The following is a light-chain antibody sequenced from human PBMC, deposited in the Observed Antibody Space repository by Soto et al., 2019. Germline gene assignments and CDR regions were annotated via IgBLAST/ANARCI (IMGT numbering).Light chain of an antibody. V-gene: IGKV3-20*01. CDR2: GAS. CDR1: QSVRSSY. J-gene: IGKJ2*01. CDR3: QQYGSSPVT. Sequence: EIVLTQSPGTLSLSPGERATLSCRASQSVRSSYLAWYQQKPGQAPRLLIHGASSRATGIPDRFSGSGSGTDFTLTISRVESEDFAVYNCQQYGSSPVTFGQGTKLELK.